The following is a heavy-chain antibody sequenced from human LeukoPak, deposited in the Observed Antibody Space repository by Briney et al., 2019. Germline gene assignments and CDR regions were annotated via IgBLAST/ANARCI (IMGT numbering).Heavy chain of an antibody. D-gene: IGHD2-2*01. CDR1: GFTFDDFG. V-gene: IGHV3-73*01. CDR2: IRSKANNYAT. J-gene: IGHJ4*02. CDR3: TRHGPTNIVVVPATSEGDY. Sequence: GGSLRLSCAASGFTFDDFGMHWVRQASGKGLEWVGRIRSKANNYATGYAASVNGGFTISRDDSKNTAYLQMNSLKIEDTAVYYCTRHGPTNIVVVPATSEGDYWGQGTLVTVSS.